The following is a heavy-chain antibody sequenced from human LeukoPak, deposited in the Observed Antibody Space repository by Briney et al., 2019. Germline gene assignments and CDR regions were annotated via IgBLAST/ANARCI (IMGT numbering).Heavy chain of an antibody. V-gene: IGHV1-69*04. J-gene: IGHJ5*02. CDR1: GGTLRSYA. CDR2: IIPILGIA. D-gene: IGHD2-2*01. CDR3: ARGQYQLLGMYNWFDP. Sequence: SVKVSCKASGGTLRSYAIRWVRQAPEARHKCMGDIIPILGIANYAQKFQGRVTITADKSTSTAYMELSSLRSEDTAVYYCARGQYQLLGMYNWFDPWGQGTLVTVSS.